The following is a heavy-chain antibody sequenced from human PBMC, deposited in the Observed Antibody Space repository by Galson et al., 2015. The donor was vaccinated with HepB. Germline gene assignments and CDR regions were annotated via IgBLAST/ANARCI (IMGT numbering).Heavy chain of an antibody. CDR3: ARDIVVAGLTFDY. CDR1: GFTFSSYS. V-gene: IGHV3-7*03. D-gene: IGHD6-19*01. J-gene: IGHJ4*02. Sequence: SLRLSCAASGFTFSSYSMNWVRQAPGKGLEWVASINQDGSEKYYVDSVKGRFTISRDDAKNSLFLQMNSLRAEDTALYYCARDIVVAGLTFDYWGQGTLVTVSS. CDR2: INQDGSEK.